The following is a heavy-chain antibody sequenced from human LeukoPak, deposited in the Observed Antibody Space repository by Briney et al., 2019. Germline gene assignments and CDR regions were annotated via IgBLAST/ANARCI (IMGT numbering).Heavy chain of an antibody. V-gene: IGHV4-30-4*01. CDR2: IYYSGST. Sequence: PLETLSLTCTVSGGSISSGDYYWSWIRQPPGKGLEWIGYIYYSGSTYYNPSLKSRVTISVDTSKNQFSLKLSSVTAADTAVYYCAREELTTRTFDYWGQGTLVTVSS. D-gene: IGHD4-17*01. CDR1: GGSISSGDYY. J-gene: IGHJ4*02. CDR3: AREELTTRTFDY.